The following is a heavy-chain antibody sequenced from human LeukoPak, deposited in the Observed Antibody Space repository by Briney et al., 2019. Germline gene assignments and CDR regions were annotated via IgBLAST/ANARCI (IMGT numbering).Heavy chain of an antibody. CDR3: ARGVPYYYDSSGYYR. CDR1: GYTFTSYY. J-gene: IGHJ4*02. D-gene: IGHD3-22*01. CDR2: MNPNSGNT. Sequence: ASVKVSCKASGYTFTSYYMHWVRQAPGQGLEWMGWMNPNSGNTGYAQKFQGRVTMTRNTSISTAYMELSSLRSEDTAVYYCARGVPYYYDSSGYYRWGQGTLVTVSS. V-gene: IGHV1-8*02.